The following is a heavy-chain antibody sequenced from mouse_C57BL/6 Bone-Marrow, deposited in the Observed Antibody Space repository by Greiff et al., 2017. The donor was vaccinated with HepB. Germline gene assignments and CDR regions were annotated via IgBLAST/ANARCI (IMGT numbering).Heavy chain of an antibody. Sequence: EVKVVESGPELVKPGASVKISCKASGYSFTGYYMNWVKQSPEKSLEWIGEINPSTGGTTYNQKFKAKATLTVDKSSSTAYMQLKSLTSEDSAVYYCARSDGSSPFWYFDVWGTGTTVTVSS. D-gene: IGHD1-1*01. J-gene: IGHJ1*03. CDR1: GYSFTGYY. CDR3: ARSDGSSPFWYFDV. V-gene: IGHV1-42*01. CDR2: INPSTGGT.